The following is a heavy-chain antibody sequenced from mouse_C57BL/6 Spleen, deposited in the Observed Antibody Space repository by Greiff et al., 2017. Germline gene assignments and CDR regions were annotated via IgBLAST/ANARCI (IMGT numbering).Heavy chain of an antibody. V-gene: IGHV1-18*01. CDR2: INPNNGGT. Sequence: VQLQQSGPELVKPGASVKIPCKASGYTFTDYNMDWVKQSHGKSLEWIGDINPNNGGTIYNQKFKGKATLTVDKSSSTAYMELRSLTSEDTAVYYCARERPYYCSSYEGYFDVWGTGTTVTVSS. J-gene: IGHJ1*03. CDR3: ARERPYYCSSYEGYFDV. D-gene: IGHD1-1*01. CDR1: GYTFTDYN.